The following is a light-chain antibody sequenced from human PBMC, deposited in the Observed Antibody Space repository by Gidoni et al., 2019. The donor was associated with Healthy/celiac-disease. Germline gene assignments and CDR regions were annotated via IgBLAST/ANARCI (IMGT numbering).Light chain of an antibody. Sequence: DIHITQSPSSLSASVGDRVTITCRASQSISSYLNWYQQKPGKAPKLLIYAASSLQSGVPSRFSGSGAGTEFTITISSLQPEDSATYYCQQSYSTPHAWTCGQGTKVEIK. V-gene: IGKV1-39*01. J-gene: IGKJ1*01. CDR1: QSISSY. CDR3: QQSYSTPHAWT. CDR2: AAS.